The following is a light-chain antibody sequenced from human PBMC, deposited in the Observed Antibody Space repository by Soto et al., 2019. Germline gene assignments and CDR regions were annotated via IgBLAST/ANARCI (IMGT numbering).Light chain of an antibody. J-gene: IGKJ3*01. CDR1: QSVSTW. CDR2: KAS. CDR3: QHYSSYPFP. Sequence: DIQMTQSHPTLSTSVGDRVTITCRASQSVSTWLAWYQQKPGKAPKLLVYKASTLETGVPSRFSGSGSGTEFTLTIISLHPDDFAIYYCQHYSSYPFPFGPGTKVYIK. V-gene: IGKV1-5*03.